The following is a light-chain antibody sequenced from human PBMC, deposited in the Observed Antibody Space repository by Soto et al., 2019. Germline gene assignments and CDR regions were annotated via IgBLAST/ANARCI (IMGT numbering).Light chain of an antibody. CDR2: GAS. CDR3: QQYGSSPGFT. Sequence: EIVLTQSPGTLSLSPGERATLSCRASQSVSSSYLAWYQQKPGQAPRLLIYGASSRATGIPDRFSGSGSGTDFTLTISRLEPEDFAVYYCQQYGSSPGFTCGNGTKVDIK. J-gene: IGKJ3*01. V-gene: IGKV3-20*01. CDR1: QSVSSSY.